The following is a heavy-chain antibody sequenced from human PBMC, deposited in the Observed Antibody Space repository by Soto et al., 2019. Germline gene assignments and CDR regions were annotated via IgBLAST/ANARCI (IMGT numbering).Heavy chain of an antibody. V-gene: IGHV1-2*02. D-gene: IGHD3-9*01. CDR2: INPNSGGT. Sequence: ASVKVSCKASGYTFTGYYMHWVRQAPGQGLEWMGWINPNSGGTNYAQKFQGRVTMTRDTSISTAYMELSRLRSDDTAVYYCARELRYFDWLLWNAFDIWGQGXMVTVSS. CDR1: GYTFTGYY. CDR3: ARELRYFDWLLWNAFDI. J-gene: IGHJ3*02.